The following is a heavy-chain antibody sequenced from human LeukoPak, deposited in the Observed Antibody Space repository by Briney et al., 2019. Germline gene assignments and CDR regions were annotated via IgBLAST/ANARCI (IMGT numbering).Heavy chain of an antibody. CDR3: ARDHYYGSGSRDAFDI. CDR2: IYHSGST. D-gene: IGHD3-10*01. CDR1: GGSISSYY. J-gene: IGHJ3*02. Sequence: PSETLSLTCTVSGGSISSYYWSWVRQPPGKGLEWIGEIYHSGSTNYNPSLKSRVTISVDKSKNQFSLKLSSVTAADTAVYYCARDHYYGSGSRDAFDIWGQGTMVTVSS. V-gene: IGHV4-4*02.